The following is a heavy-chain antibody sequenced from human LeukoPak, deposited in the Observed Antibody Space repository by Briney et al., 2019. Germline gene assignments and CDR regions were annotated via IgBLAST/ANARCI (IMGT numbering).Heavy chain of an antibody. CDR1: GFTFSSYA. J-gene: IGHJ4*02. V-gene: IGHV3-21*01. Sequence: GGSLRLSCAASGFTFSSYAMSWVRQAPGKGLEWVSSISSSSSGSYKYYADSVKGRFTISRDNAKNSLYLQMDSLRAEDTAMYYCAKAQTELQYYFDYWGQGTLVTVSS. D-gene: IGHD3-10*01. CDR3: AKAQTELQYYFDY. CDR2: ISSSSSGSYK.